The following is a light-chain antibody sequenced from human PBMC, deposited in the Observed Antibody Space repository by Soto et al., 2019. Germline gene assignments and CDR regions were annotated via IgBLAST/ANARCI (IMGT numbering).Light chain of an antibody. Sequence: QAVVTQPASVSGSPGQSITISCTGTSSDVGAYISVSWYQHHPGKAPKLMIYAVSNRPSGVSNRFSGSKSGNTASLTISGLQAEDEADYYCSSYTTSYVVFGGGTKLTVL. V-gene: IGLV2-14*03. CDR1: SSDVGAYIS. CDR3: SSYTTSYVV. J-gene: IGLJ2*01. CDR2: AVS.